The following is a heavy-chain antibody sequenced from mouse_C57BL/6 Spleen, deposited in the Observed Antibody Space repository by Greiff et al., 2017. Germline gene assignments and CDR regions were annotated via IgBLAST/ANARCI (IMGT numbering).Heavy chain of an antibody. V-gene: IGHV1-64*01. CDR3: ARGELDGSPFDY. J-gene: IGHJ2*01. CDR2: IHPNSGST. D-gene: IGHD2-3*01. CDR1: GYTFTSYW. Sequence: QVQLQQPGAELVKPGASVKLSCKASGYTFTSYWMHWVKQRPGQGLEWIGMIHPNSGSTNYNEKFKSKATLTVDKSSSTAYMQLSSLTSEDSAVYYCARGELDGSPFDYWGQGTTLTVSS.